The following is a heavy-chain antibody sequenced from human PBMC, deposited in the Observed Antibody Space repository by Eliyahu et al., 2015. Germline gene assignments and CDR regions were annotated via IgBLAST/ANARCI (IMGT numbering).Heavy chain of an antibody. J-gene: IGHJ6*02. V-gene: IGHV3-21*01. CDR2: ISSSSSYI. CDR3: ARDIMVRGSQGGMDV. D-gene: IGHD3-10*01. CDR1: GFXFSSYS. Sequence: EVQLVESGGGLVKPGGSLRLSCAASGFXFSSYSMNWVRQAPGKGLEWVSSISSSSSYIYYADSVKGRFTISRDNAKNSLYLQMNSLRAEDTAVYYCARDIMVRGSQGGMDVWGQGTTVTVSS.